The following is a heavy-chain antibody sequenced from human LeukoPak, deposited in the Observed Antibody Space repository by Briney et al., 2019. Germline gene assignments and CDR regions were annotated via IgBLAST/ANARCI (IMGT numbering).Heavy chain of an antibody. J-gene: IGHJ6*04. CDR3: ARDRGGLGYYYGMDV. V-gene: IGHV1-18*04. CDR2: ISAYNGNT. CDR1: GYTFTSYG. Sequence: ASVKVPCKASGYTFTSYGISWVRQAPGQGLEWMGWISAYNGNTNYAQKLQGRVTMTTDTSTSTAYMELRSLRSDDTAVYYCARDRGGLGYYYGMDVWGKGTTVTVSS.